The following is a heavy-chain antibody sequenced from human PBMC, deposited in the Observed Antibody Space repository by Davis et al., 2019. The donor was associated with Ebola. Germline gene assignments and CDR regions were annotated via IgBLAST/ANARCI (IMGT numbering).Heavy chain of an antibody. CDR1: GYTFTNYY. D-gene: IGHD1-26*01. CDR3: ARTSIVGTTTTASGI. V-gene: IGHV1-2*02. CDR2: INPNSGGT. J-gene: IGHJ3*02. Sequence: ASVKVSCKASGYTFTNYYMHWVRQAPGQGLEWMGGINPNSGGTNYAQKFQGRVTITRDTSISTAYMELSRLRSDDTAVYFCARTSIVGTTTTASGIWGQGTLVTVSS.